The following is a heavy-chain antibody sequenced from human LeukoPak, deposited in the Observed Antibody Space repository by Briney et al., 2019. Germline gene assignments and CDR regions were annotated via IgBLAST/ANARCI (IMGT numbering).Heavy chain of an antibody. CDR2: IYSGGKT. J-gene: IGHJ3*01. CDR3: TKSGPPDPY. CDR1: GLTVSGND. D-gene: IGHD1-14*01. V-gene: IGHV3-53*01. Sequence: GGSLRLSCAASGLTVSGNDMGWVRQAPGKGLEWVSFIYSGGKTYYADSVKGRFTISRDNTKNTLYLQMNSLRAEDTAMYYCTKSGPPDPYWGQGTMVTVSS.